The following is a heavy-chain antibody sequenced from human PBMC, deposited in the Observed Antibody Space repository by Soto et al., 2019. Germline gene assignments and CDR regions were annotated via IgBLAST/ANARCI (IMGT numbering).Heavy chain of an antibody. D-gene: IGHD2-2*01. Sequence: SETLSLTCTVSGGSISSSSYYWGWIRQPPGKGLEWIGSIYYSGSTYYNPSLKSRVTISVDTSKNQFSLKLSSVTAADTAVYYCARHVLPAAPLGFWFDPWGQGTLVTVSS. CDR2: IYYSGST. CDR1: GGSISSSSYY. J-gene: IGHJ5*02. CDR3: ARHVLPAAPLGFWFDP. V-gene: IGHV4-39*01.